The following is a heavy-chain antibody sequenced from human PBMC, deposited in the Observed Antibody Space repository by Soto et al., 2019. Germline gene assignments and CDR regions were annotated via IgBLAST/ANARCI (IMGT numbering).Heavy chain of an antibody. Sequence: GGSLRLSCAASGFTFSSYAMHWVRQAPGKGLEWVAVISYDGSNKYYADSVKGRFTISRDNSKNTLYLQMNSLRAEDTAVYYCARGMEDDDQYYYYGMDVWGQGTTVTVSS. CDR1: GFTFSSYA. CDR3: ARGMEDDDQYYYYGMDV. CDR2: ISYDGSNK. J-gene: IGHJ6*02. D-gene: IGHD1-1*01. V-gene: IGHV3-30-3*01.